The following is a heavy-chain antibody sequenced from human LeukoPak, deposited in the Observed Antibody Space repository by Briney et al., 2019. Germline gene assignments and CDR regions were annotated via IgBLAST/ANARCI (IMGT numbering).Heavy chain of an antibody. CDR3: ARGGLRELSVTYYYYMDV. Sequence: GASVKVSCKASGYTFTSYGISWVRQAPGQGLEWMGWISAYNGNTNYAQKLQGRVTMTTDTSTSTAYMELRSLRSDDTAVYYCARGGLRELSVTYYYYMDVWGKGTTVTVSS. V-gene: IGHV1-18*01. CDR2: ISAYNGNT. J-gene: IGHJ6*03. D-gene: IGHD3-16*02. CDR1: GYTFTSYG.